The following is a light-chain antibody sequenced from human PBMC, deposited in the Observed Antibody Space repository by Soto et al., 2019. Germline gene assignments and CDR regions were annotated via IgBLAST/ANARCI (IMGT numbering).Light chain of an antibody. CDR2: AAS. V-gene: IGKV1-39*01. CDR3: QQSYSTPLT. CDR1: QSISSY. Sequence: DIQMTQSPSSLSASVGDRVTITCRASQSISSYLNWYQQKPGKAPKLLIYAASSLHSGVPSRFSGSGSGTDFTLTISRLQPEDFATYYCQQSYSTPLTFGGGTKVDIK. J-gene: IGKJ4*01.